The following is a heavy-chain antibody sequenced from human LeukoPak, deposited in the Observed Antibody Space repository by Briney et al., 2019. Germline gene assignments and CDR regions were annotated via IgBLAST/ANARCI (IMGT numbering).Heavy chain of an antibody. CDR1: GYTFTGYY. CDR2: INPNSGNT. J-gene: IGHJ3*02. CDR3: ARNQFDI. V-gene: IGHV1-8*03. Sequence: ASVKVSCKASGYTFTGYYMHWVLQAPGQGLEWMGWINPNSGNTGYAQKFQGRVTITRNTSISTAYMELSSLRSEDTAVYYCARNQFDIWGQGTMVTVSS.